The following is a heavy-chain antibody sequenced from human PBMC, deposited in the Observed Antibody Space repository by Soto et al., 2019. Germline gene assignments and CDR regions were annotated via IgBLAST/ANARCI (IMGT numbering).Heavy chain of an antibody. CDR3: ATPQRMYSRWSKIDP. V-gene: IGHV4-39*01. J-gene: IGHJ5*02. Sequence: QLQLQESGPGLVKPSETLSLTCTVSGGSISSSSYYWGWIRQPPGKGLEWIGSIYYSGNTYYNPSLKSRVTISIDTSKNQFSLKLSSVTAADTAVYYCATPQRMYSRWSKIDPWGQGTLVTVSS. D-gene: IGHD6-13*01. CDR2: IYYSGNT. CDR1: GGSISSSSYY.